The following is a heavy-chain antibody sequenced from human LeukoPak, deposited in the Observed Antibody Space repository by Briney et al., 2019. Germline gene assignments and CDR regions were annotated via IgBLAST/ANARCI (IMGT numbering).Heavy chain of an antibody. CDR3: ARGLSDMITFGGVQDAFDI. D-gene: IGHD3-16*01. CDR2: IYTSGST. Sequence: PSETLSLTCAVYGGSFSSYYWSWIRQPAGKGLEWIGRIYTSGSTNYNPSLKSRVTMSVDTPKNQFSLKLSSVTAADTAVYYCARGLSDMITFGGVQDAFDIWGQGTMVTVSS. CDR1: GGSFSSYY. V-gene: IGHV4-59*10. J-gene: IGHJ3*02.